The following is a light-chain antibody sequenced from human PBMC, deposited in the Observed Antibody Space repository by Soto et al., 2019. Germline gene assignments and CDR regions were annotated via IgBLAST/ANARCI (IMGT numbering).Light chain of an antibody. CDR2: DVS. Sequence: EIVLTQSPGTLSLSPGERATLSCRASQGVSSTYLAWFQQKPGQAPRLLVYDVSTRATAIPDRFSGSGSRTDFTLTISRLEPEDFAVYYCQQYVNSPPTLIFGGGTKVEIK. CDR3: QQYVNSPPTLI. CDR1: QGVSSTY. J-gene: IGKJ4*01. V-gene: IGKV3-20*01.